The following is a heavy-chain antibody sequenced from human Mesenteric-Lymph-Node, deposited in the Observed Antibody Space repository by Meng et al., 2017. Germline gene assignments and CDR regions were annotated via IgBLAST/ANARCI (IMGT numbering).Heavy chain of an antibody. CDR3: ARVAVGISSFDY. CDR2: TYYRSKWYN. D-gene: IGHD1-26*01. J-gene: IGHJ4*02. V-gene: IGHV6-1*01. Sequence: HLQLTGPGLVKPPQTASLTFASAGDSVSSNSAAWNWIRQSPSRGLEWLGRTYYRSKWYNDYAVSVKSRITINPDTSKNQFSLQLNSVTPEDTAVYYCARVAVGISSFDYWGQGTLVTVSS. CDR1: GDSVSSNSAA.